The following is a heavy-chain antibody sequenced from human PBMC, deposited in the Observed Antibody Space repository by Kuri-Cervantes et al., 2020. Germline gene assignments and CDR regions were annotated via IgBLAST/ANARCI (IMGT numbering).Heavy chain of an antibody. CDR1: GFSLSTSGVG. Sequence: SGPTLVKPTQTLTLTCTFSGFSLSTSGVGVGWIRQPPGKALEWLGEIYHSGSTNYNPSLKSRVTISVDKSKNQFSPKLSSVTAADTAVYYCASSRDSSDIVGAFDIWGQGTMVTVSS. J-gene: IGHJ3*02. V-gene: IGHV4-4*02. D-gene: IGHD6-19*01. CDR3: ASSRDSSDIVGAFDI. CDR2: IYHSGST.